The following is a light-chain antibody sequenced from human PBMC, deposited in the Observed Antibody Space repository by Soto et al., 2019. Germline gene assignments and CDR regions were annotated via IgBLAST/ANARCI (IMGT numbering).Light chain of an antibody. Sequence: DIRMTQSAATLSASIGDRVTITWRASQSLDNCLAWYQQKPGKAPKLLIYKASSLESGVPSRFSASGSGTEFTLTISSLQPHDFATYYCQHYNTFSFYTFGQGTKVDIK. V-gene: IGKV1-5*03. J-gene: IGKJ2*01. CDR3: QHYNTFSFYT. CDR2: KAS. CDR1: QSLDNC.